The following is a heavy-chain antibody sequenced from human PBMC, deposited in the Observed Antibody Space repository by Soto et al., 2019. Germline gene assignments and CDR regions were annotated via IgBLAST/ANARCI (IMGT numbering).Heavy chain of an antibody. CDR1: GYTFTSYG. D-gene: IGHD2-2*01. V-gene: IGHV1-18*01. J-gene: IGHJ4*02. CDR2: ISAYNGNT. Sequence: GASVKVSCKASGYTFTSYGISWVRQAPGQGLEWMGWISAYNGNTNYAQKLQGRVTMTTDTSTSTAYMELRSLRSDDTAVYYCARDIGYCISTSCYAGVDFDYWGQGTLVTVSA. CDR3: ARDIGYCISTSCYAGVDFDY.